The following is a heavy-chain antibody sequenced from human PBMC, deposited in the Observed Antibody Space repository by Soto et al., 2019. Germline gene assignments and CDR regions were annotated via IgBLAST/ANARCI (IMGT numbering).Heavy chain of an antibody. D-gene: IGHD2-15*01. CDR1: GGSFKSGSYS. Sequence: SETLSLTCTVSGGSFKSGSYSWSWIRQPPGKGLEWIGYVYHTGRTSYNPSLKSRVTISVDTSKNQFSLKLSSVTAADTAVYYCARDASSGYCSGGSCSWFDPWGQGTLVTVSS. V-gene: IGHV4-61*01. CDR2: VYHTGRT. J-gene: IGHJ5*02. CDR3: ARDASSGYCSGGSCSWFDP.